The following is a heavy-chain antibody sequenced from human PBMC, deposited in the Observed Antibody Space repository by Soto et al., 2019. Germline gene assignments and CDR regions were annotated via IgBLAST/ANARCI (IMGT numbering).Heavy chain of an antibody. Sequence: PGGSLRLSCAASGFTFSSYVMHWVRQAPGKGLEWGATISYDGNNKNYADSVKGRFTISRDNAKNTLSLQMNSRRAEDTAVDYCARDGYCGGGTCYAHWFGPWGQGTQVTVSS. CDR3: ARDGYCGGGTCYAHWFGP. CDR1: GFTFSSYV. D-gene: IGHD2-15*01. J-gene: IGHJ5*02. CDR2: ISYDGNNK. V-gene: IGHV3-30-3*01.